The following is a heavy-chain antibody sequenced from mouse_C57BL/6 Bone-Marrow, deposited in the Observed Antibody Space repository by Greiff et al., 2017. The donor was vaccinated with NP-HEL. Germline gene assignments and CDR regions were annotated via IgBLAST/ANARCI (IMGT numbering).Heavy chain of an antibody. J-gene: IGHJ4*01. CDR3: ARHAYSSNGGAMDY. Sequence: EVKLMESGGGLVKPGGSLKLSCAASGFTFSDYGMAWVRQAPRKGPEWVAFISNLAYSIYYADTVTGRFTISRENAKNTLYLEMSSLSSEDTAMYYCARHAYSSNGGAMDYWGQGTSVTVSS. V-gene: IGHV5-15*01. CDR2: ISNLAYSI. CDR1: GFTFSDYG. D-gene: IGHD2-5*01.